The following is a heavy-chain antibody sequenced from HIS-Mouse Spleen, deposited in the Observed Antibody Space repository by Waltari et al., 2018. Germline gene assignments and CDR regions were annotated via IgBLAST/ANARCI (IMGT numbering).Heavy chain of an antibody. CDR2: IYYSGST. V-gene: IGHV4-39*01. D-gene: IGHD4-17*01. CDR1: GGSISSSSYY. CDR3: ARRTTVTTQFDY. Sequence: QLQLQESGPGLVKPSETLSLTCTVSGGSISSSSYYWGWIRQPPGKGLEWIGSIYYSGSTYYNPPLKSRVTISVDTSKNQFSLKLSSVTAADTAVYYCARRTTVTTQFDYWGQGTLVTVSS. J-gene: IGHJ4*02.